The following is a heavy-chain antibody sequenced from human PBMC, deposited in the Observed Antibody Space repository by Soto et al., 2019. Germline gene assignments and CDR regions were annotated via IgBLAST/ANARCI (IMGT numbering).Heavy chain of an antibody. CDR1: GFSFAGYY. CDR2: INAHSGGT. V-gene: IGHV1-2*02. J-gene: IGHJ5*02. D-gene: IGHD6-6*01. Sequence: ASVKVSCKASGFSFAGYYIHWLRQAPGQGLEWMGWINAHSGGTEYAQKFQGRATLTRDTSIATAYLTLTSLTSDDTALYYCAKDLTRQLAYWLDPWGQGTQVTVSS. CDR3: AKDLTRQLAYWLDP.